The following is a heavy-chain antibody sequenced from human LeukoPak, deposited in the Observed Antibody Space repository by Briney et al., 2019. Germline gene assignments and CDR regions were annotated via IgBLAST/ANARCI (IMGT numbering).Heavy chain of an antibody. CDR3: ARDRGWELPSFFDY. J-gene: IGHJ4*02. CDR1: GGSISSGSYY. CDR2: SYTSGST. V-gene: IGHV4-61*02. D-gene: IGHD1-26*01. Sequence: SETLSLTCTVSGGSISSGSYYWSWIRQPAGKGLEWIGRSYTSGSTNYNPSLKSRVTISVDTSKNQFSLKLSSVTAADTAVYYCARDRGWELPSFFDYWGQGTLVTVSS.